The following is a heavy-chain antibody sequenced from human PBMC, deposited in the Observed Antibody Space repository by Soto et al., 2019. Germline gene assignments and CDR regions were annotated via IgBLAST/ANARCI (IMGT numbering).Heavy chain of an antibody. CDR3: AKETVEYYFDY. CDR2: ISYDGSNK. D-gene: IGHD3-3*01. J-gene: IGHJ4*02. Sequence: GGSLRLSCAVSGFTFSSHSMHWVRQPPGKGLEWVAVISYDGSNKYYADSVKGRFTISRDNSKNTLYLQMNSLRGEDTAVYYCAKETVEYYFDYWGQGTLVTVSS. CDR1: GFTFSSHS. V-gene: IGHV3-30*18.